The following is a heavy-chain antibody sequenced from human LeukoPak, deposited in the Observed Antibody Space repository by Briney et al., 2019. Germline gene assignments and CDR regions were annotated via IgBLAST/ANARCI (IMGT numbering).Heavy chain of an antibody. CDR3: AKQDTSGYYGLDF. CDR2: IYPGDSDT. J-gene: IGHJ4*02. CDR1: GYSFTTYW. D-gene: IGHD3-22*01. Sequence: GESLKISCEASGYSFTTYWIGWERQMPGKGLEWMGFIYPGDSDTTYSPSFQGQVTISADKSISTACLQWSSLKASDTAVYYCAKQDTSGYYGLDFWGQGTLVTVSS. V-gene: IGHV5-51*01.